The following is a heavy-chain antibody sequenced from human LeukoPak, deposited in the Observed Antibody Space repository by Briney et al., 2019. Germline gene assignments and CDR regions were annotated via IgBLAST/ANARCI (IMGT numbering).Heavy chain of an antibody. CDR3: AREGGECGGDCYSLSLYYYYGMDV. CDR2: IWYDGSNK. D-gene: IGHD2-21*02. J-gene: IGHJ6*02. Sequence: PGRSLRLSCAASGFTFSSYGMHWVRQAPGKGLEWVAVIWYDGSNKYYADSVKGRFTISRDNSKNTLYLQMNSLRAEDTAVYYCAREGGECGGDCYSLSLYYYYGMDVWGQGPTVTVSS. V-gene: IGHV3-33*01. CDR1: GFTFSSYG.